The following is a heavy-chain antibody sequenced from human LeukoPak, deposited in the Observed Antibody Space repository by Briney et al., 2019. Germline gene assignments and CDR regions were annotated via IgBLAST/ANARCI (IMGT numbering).Heavy chain of an antibody. J-gene: IGHJ5*02. V-gene: IGHV4-39*02. CDR2: IYYSGST. Sequence: SETLSLTCTVSGGSISSSSYYWGWIRQPPRKGLEWIGSIYYSGSTFYNPSLKSRVTISVDTSKNQFSLKLSSVTAADTAMYYCARDLYYSQTGNWFDPWGQGTLVTVSS. D-gene: IGHD4-11*01. CDR1: GGSISSSSYY. CDR3: ARDLYYSQTGNWFDP.